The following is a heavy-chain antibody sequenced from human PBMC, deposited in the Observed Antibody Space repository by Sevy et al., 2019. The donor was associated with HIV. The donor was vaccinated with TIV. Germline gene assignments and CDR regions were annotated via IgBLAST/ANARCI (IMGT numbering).Heavy chain of an antibody. CDR3: ASGKGYTGSYYYYGMDV. Sequence: GGSLRISCAATGFTFSSYWMSWVRQAPGKGLEGVANIKQDGSEKYYVDSVKGRFTISRDNAKNSLYLQMNSLRAEDTAVYYCASGKGYTGSYYYYGMDVWGQGTTVTVSS. CDR1: GFTFSSYW. J-gene: IGHJ6*02. CDR2: IKQDGSEK. D-gene: IGHD6-13*01. V-gene: IGHV3-7*01.